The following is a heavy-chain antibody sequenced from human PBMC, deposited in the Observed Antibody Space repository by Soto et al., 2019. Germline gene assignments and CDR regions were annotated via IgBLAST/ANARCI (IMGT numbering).Heavy chain of an antibody. V-gene: IGHV4-30-2*01. CDR2: TYHSGNP. CDR3: AREPLD. Sequence: ALETLPLTWGVSGDTSSTGGYSWAWIRKPPGKALEWIGHTYHSGNPYYNPSLKSRVTISVDTSKNQFSLKVSSVTAADTAVYYCAREPLDWGQGTLVTVSS. CDR1: GDTSSTGGYS. J-gene: IGHJ4*02.